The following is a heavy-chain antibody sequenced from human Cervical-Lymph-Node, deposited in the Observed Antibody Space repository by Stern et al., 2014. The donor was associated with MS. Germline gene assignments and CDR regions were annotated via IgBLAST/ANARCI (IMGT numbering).Heavy chain of an antibody. V-gene: IGHV3-30-3*01. CDR3: ARGGRGVGLEY. CDR2: VSYDGTQR. J-gene: IGHJ4*02. Sequence: QVQLVQSGGGVVQPGRSLSLSCVASGFTFSTYAMHWVRQAPGKGLEWGAFVSYDGTQRNSTDSVKARFTISRDNSKNTLYLHMNSLRDEDTAVYFCARGGRGVGLEYWGQGALVTVSS. CDR1: GFTFSTYA. D-gene: IGHD3-10*01.